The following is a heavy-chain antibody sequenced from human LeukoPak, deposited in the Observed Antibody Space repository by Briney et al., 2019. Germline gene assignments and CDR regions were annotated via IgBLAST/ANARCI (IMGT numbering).Heavy chain of an antibody. J-gene: IGHJ6*02. D-gene: IGHD4-17*01. Sequence: SVKVSCKASGGTFSSYAISWVRQAPGQGLEWMGGIIPIFGTANYAQKFQGRVTITADESTSTAYMELSSLRSEDTAVYYCGRDYAYYYYGMDVWGQGATVTVFS. CDR2: IIPIFGTA. CDR1: GGTFSSYA. V-gene: IGHV1-69*13. CDR3: GRDYAYYYYGMDV.